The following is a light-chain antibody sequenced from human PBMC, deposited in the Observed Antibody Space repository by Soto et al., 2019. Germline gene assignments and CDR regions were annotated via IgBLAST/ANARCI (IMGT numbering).Light chain of an antibody. CDR1: QTIRTR. CDR2: DAS. V-gene: IGKV1-5*01. CDR3: QQYTTFSRA. J-gene: IGKJ1*01. Sequence: DIFTIACLASQTIRTRLAWYQQKPGKAPKLLIYDASTLDSGVPSRFSGSGSETDFTLTISGLQPDDFATYYCQQYTTFSRAFGQGTKVDIK.